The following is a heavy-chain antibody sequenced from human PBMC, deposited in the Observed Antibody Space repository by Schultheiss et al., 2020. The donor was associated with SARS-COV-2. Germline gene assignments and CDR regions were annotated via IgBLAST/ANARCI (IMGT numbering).Heavy chain of an antibody. D-gene: IGHD6-13*01. J-gene: IGHJ5*02. CDR1: GFTFSSYW. Sequence: GGSLRLSCAASGFTFSSYWMHWVRQAPGKGLVWVSRINSDGSSTSYADSVKGRFTISRDNAKNSLYLQMNSLRAEDTAVYYCARLNSSWINERPYNWFDPWGQGTLVTVSS. V-gene: IGHV3-74*01. CDR2: INSDGSST. CDR3: ARLNSSWINERPYNWFDP.